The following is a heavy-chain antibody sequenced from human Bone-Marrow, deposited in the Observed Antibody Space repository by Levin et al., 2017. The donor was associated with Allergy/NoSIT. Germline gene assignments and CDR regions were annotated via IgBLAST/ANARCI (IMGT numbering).Heavy chain of an antibody. CDR3: TRDRGRGYNYGGWLDT. V-gene: IGHV3-15*01. CDR2: IKDETEGGTT. CDR1: GFTFSNAW. D-gene: IGHD5-18*01. J-gene: IGHJ5*02. Sequence: GESLKISCAASGFTFSNAWMSWVRQAPGKGLEWVGRIKDETEGGTTDYATPVEGRFTISRDDSKSTLYLQMNSLKTEDTGVYYCTRDRGRGYNYGGWLDTWGQGTLVTVSS.